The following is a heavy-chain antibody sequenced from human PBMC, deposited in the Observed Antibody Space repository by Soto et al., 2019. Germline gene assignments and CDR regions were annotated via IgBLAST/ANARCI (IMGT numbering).Heavy chain of an antibody. V-gene: IGHV1-46*01. J-gene: IGHJ5*02. CDR2: INPSGGST. CDR3: ARTRYCSGGSCGNWFDL. D-gene: IGHD2-15*01. Sequence: RASVKVSCKASGYTFTSYYMHWVRQAPGQGLEWMGIINPSGGSTSYAQKFQGRVTMTRDTSTSTVYMELSSLRSEDTAVYYCARTRYCSGGSCGNWFDLWGQGTLVTVSS. CDR1: GYTFTSYY.